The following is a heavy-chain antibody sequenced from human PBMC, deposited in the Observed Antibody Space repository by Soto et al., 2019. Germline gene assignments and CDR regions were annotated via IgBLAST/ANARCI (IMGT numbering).Heavy chain of an antibody. CDR2: INAGNGNT. J-gene: IGHJ5*02. Sequence: QVQLVQSGAEEKKPGASVKVSCKASGYTFTSYAMHWVRQTPGHRLVWMGWINAGNGNTKYSQNVQGRGTITRDTSESPAYTEVRSLSSEDTAVSSRARSRADLLAGSVYNWFVPCGQGTLVTVSS. D-gene: IGHD3-9*01. V-gene: IGHV1-3*05. CDR1: GYTFTSYA. CDR3: ARSRADLLAGSVYNWFVP.